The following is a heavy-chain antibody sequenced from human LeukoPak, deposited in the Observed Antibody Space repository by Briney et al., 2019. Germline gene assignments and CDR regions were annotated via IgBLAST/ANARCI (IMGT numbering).Heavy chain of an antibody. CDR3: ARYSMGYGSGSSDAFDI. Sequence: SETLSLTCAVYGGSFSGYYWSWIRQPPGKGLEWIGEINHSGSTNYNPSLKSRVTISVDTSKNQFSLKLSSVTAADTAMYYCARYSMGYGSGSSDAFDIWGQGTMVTVSS. D-gene: IGHD3-10*01. J-gene: IGHJ3*02. CDR2: INHSGST. CDR1: GGSFSGYY. V-gene: IGHV4-34*01.